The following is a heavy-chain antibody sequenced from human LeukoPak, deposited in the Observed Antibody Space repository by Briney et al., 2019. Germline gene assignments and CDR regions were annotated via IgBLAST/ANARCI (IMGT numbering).Heavy chain of an antibody. D-gene: IGHD3-3*01. V-gene: IGHV4-59*01. CDR1: GGSISSYY. Sequence: SETLSLTCTVSGGSISSYYWSWIRQPPGKGLEWNGYIYYSGSTNYNPSLKSRVTISVDTSKNQFSLKLSSVTAADTAVYYCARDRPITIFGVVNAAFDIWGQGTMVTVSS. J-gene: IGHJ3*02. CDR2: IYYSGST. CDR3: ARDRPITIFGVVNAAFDI.